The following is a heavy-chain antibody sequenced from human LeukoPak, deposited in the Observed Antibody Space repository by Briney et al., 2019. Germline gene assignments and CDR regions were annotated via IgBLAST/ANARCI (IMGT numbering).Heavy chain of an antibody. Sequence: GGSLRLSCAASGFTFSSYGMHWVRQAPGKGLEWVAVISYDGSNKYYADSVKGRFTISRDNSKNTLYLQMNSLRAEDTAAYYCAKDLSGYDSDYWGQGTLVTVSS. J-gene: IGHJ4*02. CDR1: GFTFSSYG. CDR2: ISYDGSNK. CDR3: AKDLSGYDSDY. D-gene: IGHD5-12*01. V-gene: IGHV3-30*18.